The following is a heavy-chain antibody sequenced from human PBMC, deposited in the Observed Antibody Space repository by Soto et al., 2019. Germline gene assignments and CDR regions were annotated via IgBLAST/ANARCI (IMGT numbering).Heavy chain of an antibody. J-gene: IGHJ3*02. Sequence: PSETLSLPCPDSGCSISSYYWSWIRQPPGKGLEWIGYIYYSGSTNYNPSLKSRVTISVDTSKNQFSLKLSSVTAADTAVYYCASAHSYYDYVWGSYRGGAFDIWGQGTMVTVSS. V-gene: IGHV4-59*01. CDR2: IYYSGST. CDR1: GCSISSYY. CDR3: ASAHSYYDYVWGSYRGGAFDI. D-gene: IGHD3-16*02.